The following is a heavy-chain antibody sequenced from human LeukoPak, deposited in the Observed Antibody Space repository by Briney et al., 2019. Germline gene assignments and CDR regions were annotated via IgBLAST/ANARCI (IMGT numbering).Heavy chain of an antibody. D-gene: IGHD2-15*01. CDR3: ARCSGGNCYSGVDV. CDR1: GFTFSSYE. Sequence: GGSLRLSCAGSGFTFSSYEMNWVRQAPGKGLEWVSYISSSGTIIHYADSAKGRFTISRDNAKNSLYLQMNSLRAEDTAVYYCARCSGGNCYSGVDVWGQGTTVTVSS. J-gene: IGHJ6*02. CDR2: ISSSGTII. V-gene: IGHV3-48*03.